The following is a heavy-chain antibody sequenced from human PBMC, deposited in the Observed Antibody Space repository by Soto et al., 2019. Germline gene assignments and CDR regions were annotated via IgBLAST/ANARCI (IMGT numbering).Heavy chain of an antibody. D-gene: IGHD2-21*01. CDR3: ARDRVSPTEDRYYYYGMDV. V-gene: IGHV4-31*03. Sequence: QVQLQESGPGLVKPSQTLSLTCTVSGGSISSGGYYWSWIRQHPGKGLEWIGYIYYSGSTYYNPSLKSRVTISVDTSKSQFSLKLSSVTAADTAVYYCARDRVSPTEDRYYYYGMDVWGQGTTVTVSS. J-gene: IGHJ6*02. CDR2: IYYSGST. CDR1: GGSISSGGYY.